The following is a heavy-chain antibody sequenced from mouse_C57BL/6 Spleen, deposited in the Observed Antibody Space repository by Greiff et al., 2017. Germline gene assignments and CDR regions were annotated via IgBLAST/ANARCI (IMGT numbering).Heavy chain of an antibody. D-gene: IGHD1-1*01. CDR2: IYPGDGDT. J-gene: IGHJ4*01. V-gene: IGHV1-82*01. CDR3: ARSTVVPMDY. CDR1: GYAFSSSW. Sequence: QVQLQQSGPELVKPGASVKISCKASGYAFSSSWMNWVKQRPGKGLEWIGRIYPGDGDTNYNGKFKGKATLTADKSSSTAYMQLSSLTSEDSAVYFCARSTVVPMDYWGQGTSVTVSS.